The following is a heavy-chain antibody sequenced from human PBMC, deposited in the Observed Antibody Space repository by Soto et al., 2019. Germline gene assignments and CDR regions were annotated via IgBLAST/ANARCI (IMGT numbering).Heavy chain of an antibody. D-gene: IGHD3-9*01. Sequence: GGSLRLSCSSSVFTFSTYAMHCVRHSPGKGLEYVSGISSNGGITYHADSVKGRFSISRDNSKNTLYLQMSSLRAEDTAVFYCVRDRNYDLLNGYFEYWGLGTLVIVSS. CDR1: VFTFSTYA. V-gene: IGHV3-64D*06. CDR2: ISSNGGIT. CDR3: VRDRNYDLLNGYFEY. J-gene: IGHJ4*02.